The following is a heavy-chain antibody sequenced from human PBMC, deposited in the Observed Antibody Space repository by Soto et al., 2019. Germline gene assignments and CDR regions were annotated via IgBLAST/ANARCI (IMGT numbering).Heavy chain of an antibody. D-gene: IGHD3-22*01. J-gene: IGHJ4*02. CDR2: ISAYNGNT. Sequence: QVQLVQSGAEVKKPGASVKVSCKASGYTFTSYGISWVRQAPGQGLEWMGWISAYNGNTNYAQKHQGRVTMTTDTSTSTAYMELRSLRSDDTAVYYCARDINYYDSSGQIHDYWGQGTLVTVSS. V-gene: IGHV1-18*04. CDR3: ARDINYYDSSGQIHDY. CDR1: GYTFTSYG.